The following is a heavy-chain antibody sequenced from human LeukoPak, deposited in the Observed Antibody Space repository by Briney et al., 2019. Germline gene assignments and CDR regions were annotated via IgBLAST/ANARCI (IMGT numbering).Heavy chain of an antibody. V-gene: IGHV3-74*01. CDR2: INSDGSST. CDR1: VFTFSSYW. J-gene: IGHJ4*02. Sequence: GGSLRLSCAACVFTFSSYWVHWLRQAPGKGLVWVSRINSDGSSTSYADSVKGRFIISRDNAKNTLYLHMDSLRAEDTAVYYGGGDWFVRFDYWGQGTMVTVCS. D-gene: IGHD3-10*01. CDR3: GGDWFVRFDY.